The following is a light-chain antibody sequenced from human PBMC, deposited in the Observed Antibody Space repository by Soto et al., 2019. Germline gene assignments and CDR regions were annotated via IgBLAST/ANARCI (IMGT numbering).Light chain of an antibody. CDR1: SSDVGGRDH. V-gene: IGLV2-14*01. J-gene: IGLJ1*01. CDR2: DVS. Sequence: QSALTQPTSVSGSPGQSITISCTGTSSDVGGRDHVSWYQQHPGKAPKLMIYDVSNRPSGVSNRFSGPKSGNTASLTISGLQAEDAADYYCCSYTTSTTGVFGTGTKLTVL. CDR3: CSYTTSTTGV.